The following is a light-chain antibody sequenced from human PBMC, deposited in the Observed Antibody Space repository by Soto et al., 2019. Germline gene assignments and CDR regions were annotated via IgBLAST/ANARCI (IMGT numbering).Light chain of an antibody. CDR3: QQSHSTPLT. J-gene: IGKJ1*01. Sequence: DLPMAQSPSSLSASLGDSVSITCRASQSIGDYLNWYQVKPGKAPTLLISDASSLQTGVPPQFSGSGSGTDFTLTISNLQPENFATYYCQQSHSTPLTFGQGTKVEIK. V-gene: IGKV1-39*01. CDR1: QSIGDY. CDR2: DAS.